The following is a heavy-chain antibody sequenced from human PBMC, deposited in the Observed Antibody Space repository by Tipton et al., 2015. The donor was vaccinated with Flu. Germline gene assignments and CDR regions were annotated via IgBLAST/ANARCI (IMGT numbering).Heavy chain of an antibody. V-gene: IGHV3-53*01. D-gene: IGHD6-19*01. Sequence: SGFTVSSNYMSWVRQAPGKGLEWVSVIYSGGSTYYADSVKGRFTISRDNSKNTLYLQINSLRAEDTAVYYCARDARIGSGWYDAFDIWGQGTMVTVSS. CDR1: GFTVSSNY. CDR2: IYSGGST. J-gene: IGHJ3*02. CDR3: ARDARIGSGWYDAFDI.